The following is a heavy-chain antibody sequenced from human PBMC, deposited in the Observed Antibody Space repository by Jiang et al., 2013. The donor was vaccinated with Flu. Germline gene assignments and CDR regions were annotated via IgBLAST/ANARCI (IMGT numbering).Heavy chain of an antibody. D-gene: IGHD1-7*01. Sequence: QTLSLTCAISGDSVSSNSAVWNWIRQSPSRGLEWLGRTYYRSKWYSDYAVSVKSRITVNPDTSKNQFSLQLNSVTPEGTAVYYCARDRRAFTGTSAFDIWGQGTMVTVSS. CDR1: GDSVSSNSAV. CDR3: ARDRRAFTGTSAFDI. J-gene: IGHJ3*02. CDR2: TYYRSKWYS. V-gene: IGHV6-1*01.